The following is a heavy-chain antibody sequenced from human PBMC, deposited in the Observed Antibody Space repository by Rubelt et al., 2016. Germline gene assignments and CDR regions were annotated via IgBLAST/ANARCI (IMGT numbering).Heavy chain of an antibody. V-gene: IGHV3-30*04. J-gene: IGHJ4*02. Sequence: QGQLVESGGGVVQPGRSLRLSCAASGFTFSNYAMHWVRQAPGKGLDWVGVISYDENKKYYGDSVNGRFTISRDNSRNTLYLQMNSLRADDTALYLCARETRERQLSNPFDSWGQGTLVTVSS. CDR2: ISYDENKK. D-gene: IGHD6-13*01. CDR1: GFTFSNYA. CDR3: ARETRERQLSNPFDS.